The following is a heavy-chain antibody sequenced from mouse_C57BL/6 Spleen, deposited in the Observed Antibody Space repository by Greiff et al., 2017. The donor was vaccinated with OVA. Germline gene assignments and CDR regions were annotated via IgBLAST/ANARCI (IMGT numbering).Heavy chain of an antibody. J-gene: IGHJ3*01. Sequence: VQLQQSGPELVKPGASVKISCKASGYAFSSSWMNWVKQRPGKGLEWIGRIYPGDGDTNYNGKFKGKATLTADKSSSTAYMQLSSLTSEDSAVYFCAREGNYYGSGAWFAYWGQGTLVTVSA. V-gene: IGHV1-82*01. CDR3: AREGNYYGSGAWFAY. D-gene: IGHD1-1*01. CDR1: GYAFSSSW. CDR2: IYPGDGDT.